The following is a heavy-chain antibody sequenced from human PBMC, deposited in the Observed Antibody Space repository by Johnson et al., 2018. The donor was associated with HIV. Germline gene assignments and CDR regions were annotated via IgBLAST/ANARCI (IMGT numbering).Heavy chain of an antibody. V-gene: IGHV3-23*04. Sequence: MQLVESGGGLVQPGGSLRLSCAASGFTFSSSAMRWVRQAPGKGLEWVSAISGSGGRTYSADSAKGRFTISRDNSKNTLYLQMNSLRAEDTAVYYCTTISQWLVPGTFDIWGQGTMVTVSS. J-gene: IGHJ3*02. CDR3: TTISQWLVPGTFDI. CDR1: GFTFSSSA. CDR2: ISGSGGRT. D-gene: IGHD6-19*01.